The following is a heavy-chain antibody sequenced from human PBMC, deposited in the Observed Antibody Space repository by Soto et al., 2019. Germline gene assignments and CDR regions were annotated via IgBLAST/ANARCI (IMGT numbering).Heavy chain of an antibody. CDR1: GGSISSGGYY. CDR3: ARDYNRRPVGWFDP. V-gene: IGHV4-31*03. Sequence: QVQLQESGPGLVKPSQTLSLTCTVSGGSISSGGYYWSWIRQHPGKGLEWIGHINYSGRTYYNSSLKSRVSISVDTSKNQFSLKLSSVTAADTAIYYCARDYNRRPVGWFDPWGQGTLVTFSS. D-gene: IGHD3-10*01. J-gene: IGHJ5*02. CDR2: INYSGRT.